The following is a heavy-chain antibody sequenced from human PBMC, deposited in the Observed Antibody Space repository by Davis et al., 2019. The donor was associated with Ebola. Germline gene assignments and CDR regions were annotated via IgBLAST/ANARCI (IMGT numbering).Heavy chain of an antibody. CDR3: AREAYSSSSYYYYGMDV. V-gene: IGHV3-53*01. CDR1: GFTVSSNY. CDR2: IYSGGST. J-gene: IGHJ6*02. Sequence: GGSLRLSCAASGFTVSSNYMSWVRQAPGKGLEWVSVIYSGGSTYYADSVKGRFTISRANSKNTLYLQMNSLRAEDTAVYYCAREAYSSSSYYYYGMDVWGQGTTVTVSS. D-gene: IGHD6-6*01.